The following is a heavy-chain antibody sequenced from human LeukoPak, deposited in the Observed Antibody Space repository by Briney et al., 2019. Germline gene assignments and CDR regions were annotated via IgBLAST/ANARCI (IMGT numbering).Heavy chain of an antibody. CDR1: GVSISTYY. CDR2: INHSGST. Sequence: SETLSLTCTVSGVSISTYYGNWIRQAPGKGLEWIGEINHSGSTNYNPSLKSRVTISVDTSKNQFSLKLSSVTAADTAVYYCARGVLGYCSGGSCYQWFDPWGQGTLVTVSS. CDR3: ARGVLGYCSGGSCYQWFDP. D-gene: IGHD2-15*01. V-gene: IGHV4-34*01. J-gene: IGHJ5*02.